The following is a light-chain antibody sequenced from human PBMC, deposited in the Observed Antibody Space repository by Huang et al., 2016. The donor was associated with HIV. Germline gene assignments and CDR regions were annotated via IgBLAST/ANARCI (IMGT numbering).Light chain of an antibody. CDR3: QQYESVPLT. CDR2: AAS. CDR1: HDITNC. Sequence: DIQMTQSPSSLSASVGDRVTITCQASHDITNCLNWYQQKPGKDPKLLIYAASDLETGVPSRFSGSGSGTVFNLSIVSLQPEDFATYFCQQYESVPLTFGPGTKVDVK. J-gene: IGKJ3*01. V-gene: IGKV1-33*01.